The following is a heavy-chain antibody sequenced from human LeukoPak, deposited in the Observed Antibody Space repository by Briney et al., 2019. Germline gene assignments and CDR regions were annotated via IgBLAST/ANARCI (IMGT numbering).Heavy chain of an antibody. Sequence: RRSESLSLTCAVYGGSFSGYYWSWIRQPPGKGLEWIGEIIHSGSTNYNPSLKSRVTISVDTSKNQFSLKLSSVTAVDTAAYYCARAPCGGDCYSDYWGQGTLV. CDR1: GGSFSGYY. D-gene: IGHD2-21*02. CDR2: IIHSGST. J-gene: IGHJ4*02. V-gene: IGHV4-34*12. CDR3: ARAPCGGDCYSDY.